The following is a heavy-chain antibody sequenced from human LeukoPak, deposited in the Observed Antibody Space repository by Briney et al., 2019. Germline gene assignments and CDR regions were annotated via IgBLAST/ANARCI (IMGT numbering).Heavy chain of an antibody. CDR1: GFTFRRYG. CDR3: AKGGSYRSQPYFDY. J-gene: IGHJ4*02. D-gene: IGHD3-16*02. CDR2: ISGSGSST. Sequence: GGSLRLSCAASGFTFRRYGMSWVRQAPEKGLEWVSAISGSGSSTYYGDSVKGRFTISRDNSKNTLYLQMNSLRAEDTAVYYCAKGGSYRSQPYFDYWGQGTPVTVSS. V-gene: IGHV3-23*01.